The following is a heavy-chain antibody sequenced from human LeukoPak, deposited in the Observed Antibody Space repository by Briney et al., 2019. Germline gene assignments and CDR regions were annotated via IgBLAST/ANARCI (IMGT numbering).Heavy chain of an antibody. CDR3: AIAAAGTFDY. CDR1: GYTFTSYY. Sequence: ASVKVSCKASGYTFTSYYMHWVRQAPGQGLEWMGIINPSGGSTSYAQKFQGRVTMTRDTSTGTVYMELSSLRSEDTAVYYCAIAAAGTFDYWGQGTLVTVSS. V-gene: IGHV1-46*01. J-gene: IGHJ4*02. CDR2: INPSGGST. D-gene: IGHD6-13*01.